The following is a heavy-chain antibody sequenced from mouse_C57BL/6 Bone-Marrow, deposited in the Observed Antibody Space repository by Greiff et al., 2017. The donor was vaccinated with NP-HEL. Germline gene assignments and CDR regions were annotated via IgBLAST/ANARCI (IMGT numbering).Heavy chain of an antibody. CDR1: GFTFSSYA. J-gene: IGHJ4*01. CDR2: ISDGGSYT. CDR3: ARRDRDAMDY. Sequence: EVKLMESGGGLVKPGGSLKLSCAASGFTFSSYAMSWVRQTPEKRLEWVATISDGGSYTYYPDNVKGRFTISRDNAKNNLYLQMSHLKSEDTAMYYCARRDRDAMDYWGQGTSVTVSS. V-gene: IGHV5-4*03.